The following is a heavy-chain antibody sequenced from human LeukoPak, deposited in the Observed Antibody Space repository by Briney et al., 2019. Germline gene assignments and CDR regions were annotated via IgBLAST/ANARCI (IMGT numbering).Heavy chain of an antibody. Sequence: PSETLSLTCTVSGASISSYYWSWIRQPAGGVREWIGHIYTSGSTNYNPSLKSRVTMSVDTSKNQFSLKLRSATDADTAVYYCASTVTYYYDSSGYRPTDAFDIWGQGTMVTVSS. J-gene: IGHJ3*02. CDR3: ASTVTYYYDSSGYRPTDAFDI. V-gene: IGHV4-4*07. D-gene: IGHD3-22*01. CDR1: GASISSYY. CDR2: IYTSGST.